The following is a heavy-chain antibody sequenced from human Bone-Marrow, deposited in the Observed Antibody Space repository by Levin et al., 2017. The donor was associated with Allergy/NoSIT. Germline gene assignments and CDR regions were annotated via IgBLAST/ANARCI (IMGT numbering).Heavy chain of an antibody. D-gene: IGHD3/OR15-3a*01. Sequence: PGGSLRLSCAASGFTFDSYPIHWFRQAPGTGLEWLAVISYNENNRYYADSVRGRFTISRDNSKNTVQLQMDSLRPEDTALYYCSRGPFLTGPDFWGQGTLVVVSS. J-gene: IGHJ1*01. CDR3: SRGPFLTGPDF. CDR1: GFTFDSYP. V-gene: IGHV3-30*04. CDR2: ISYNENNR.